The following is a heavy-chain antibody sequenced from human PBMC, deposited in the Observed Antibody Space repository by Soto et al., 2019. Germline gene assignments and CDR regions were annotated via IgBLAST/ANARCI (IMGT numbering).Heavy chain of an antibody. J-gene: IGHJ4*02. Sequence: PSETLSLTCTVSGGSISSSSYYWGWIRQPPGKGLEWIGSIYYSGSTYYNPSLKSRVTISVDTSKNQFSLKLSSVTAADTAVYYCARAPIAAAAPIYFDYWGQGTLVTVSS. CDR3: ARAPIAAAAPIYFDY. CDR1: GGSISSSSYY. CDR2: IYYSGST. V-gene: IGHV4-39*01. D-gene: IGHD6-13*01.